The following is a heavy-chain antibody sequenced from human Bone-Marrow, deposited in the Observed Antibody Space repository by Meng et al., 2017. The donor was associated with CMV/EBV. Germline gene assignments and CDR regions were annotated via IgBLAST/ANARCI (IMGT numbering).Heavy chain of an antibody. Sequence: SSGFTFSSYGMHWVRQAPGKGLEWVAVIWYDGNNKYYADSVKGRFTISRDNSKNTLYLQLNSLRAEGTAVYYCAKDVHGSYPTQFDYWGQGTLVTVSS. D-gene: IGHD1-26*01. J-gene: IGHJ4*02. V-gene: IGHV3-33*06. CDR2: IWYDGNNK. CDR1: GFTFSSYG. CDR3: AKDVHGSYPTQFDY.